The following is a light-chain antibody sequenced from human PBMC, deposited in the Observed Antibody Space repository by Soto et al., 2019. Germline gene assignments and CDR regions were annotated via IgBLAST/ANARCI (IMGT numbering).Light chain of an antibody. CDR2: GNT. CDR1: SSNIGAGYD. J-gene: IGLJ3*02. V-gene: IGLV1-40*01. Sequence: QAVVTQPPSVSGAPGQRVTISCTGSSSNIGAGYDVHWYQQVPGTAPKLLIYGNTNRPSGVPDRFSGSKSGTSASLAITGLQAEEEAGYYCQSDDSSLSGWRVFGGGTKVTVL. CDR3: QSDDSSLSGWRV.